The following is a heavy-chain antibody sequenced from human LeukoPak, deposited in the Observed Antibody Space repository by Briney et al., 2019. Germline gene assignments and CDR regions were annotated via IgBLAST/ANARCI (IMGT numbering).Heavy chain of an antibody. CDR1: GGAFSSYA. CDR3: ARVTLRVRGPGAFDI. J-gene: IGHJ3*02. Sequence: GASVKVSCKASGGAFSSYAISWVRQAPGQGLEWMGGIIPIFATPNYAQKFQGRVTITADESTSTAYMELSRLRSDDTAVYYCARVTLRVRGPGAFDIWGQGTMVTVSS. D-gene: IGHD3-10*01. V-gene: IGHV1-69*13. CDR2: IIPIFATP.